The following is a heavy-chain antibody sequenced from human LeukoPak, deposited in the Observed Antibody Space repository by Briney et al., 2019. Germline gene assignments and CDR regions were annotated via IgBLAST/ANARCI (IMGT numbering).Heavy chain of an antibody. D-gene: IGHD5-18*01. CDR3: AKDLRGYSYGPLDY. J-gene: IGHJ4*02. CDR2: IRYDGSNK. CDR1: GFTFSSYG. V-gene: IGHV3-30*02. Sequence: PGRSLRLSCAASGFTFSSYGMHWVRQAPGKGLEWVAFIRYDGSNKYYADSVKGRFTISRDNSKNTLYLQMNSLRAEDTAVYYCAKDLRGYSYGPLDYWGQGTLVTVSS.